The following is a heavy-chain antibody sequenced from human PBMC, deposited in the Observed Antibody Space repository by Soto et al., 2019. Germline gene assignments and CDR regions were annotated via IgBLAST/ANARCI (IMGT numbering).Heavy chain of an antibody. D-gene: IGHD6-13*01. V-gene: IGHV1-46*03. CDR3: ASSSPGSRTLMDI. CDR1: GYTFTSYY. Sequence: QVQLVQSGAEVKKPGASVKVSCKASGYTFTSYYMHWVRQAPGQGLEWMGIINPSGGSTSYAQKFQGSVTMTRDTSTSTVYMELSSLGSEGTAVYYCASSSPGSRTLMDIWGQGTMVTVSS. J-gene: IGHJ3*02. CDR2: INPSGGST.